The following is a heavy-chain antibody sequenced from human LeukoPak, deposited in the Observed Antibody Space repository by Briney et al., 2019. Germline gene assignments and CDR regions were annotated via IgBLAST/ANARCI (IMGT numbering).Heavy chain of an antibody. CDR1: GGSISSYY. D-gene: IGHD6-6*01. CDR3: ARGGIAARGFDP. V-gene: IGHV4-59*01. Sequence: KPSETLSLACTVSGGSISSYYWSWIRQPPGKALEWIGYIYYSGSTNYNPSLKSRVTISVDTSKNHFSLKLSSVTAADTAVYYCARGGIAARGFDPWGQGTLVTVSS. CDR2: IYYSGST. J-gene: IGHJ5*02.